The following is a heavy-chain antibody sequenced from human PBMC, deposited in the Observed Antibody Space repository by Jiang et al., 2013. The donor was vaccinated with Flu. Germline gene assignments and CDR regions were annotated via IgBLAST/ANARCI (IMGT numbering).Heavy chain of an antibody. CDR1: GYSFTSYW. J-gene: IGHJ4*02. D-gene: IGHD1-26*01. CDR2: SILVTLIP. CDR3: ARLKGAATFDY. V-gene: IGHV5-51*01. Sequence: KISCKGSGYSFTSYWIGWVRQMPERLEWMGSSILVTLIPDTARPSQGQVTISADKSISTAYLQWSSLKASDTAMYYCARLKGAATFDYWGQGTLVTVSS.